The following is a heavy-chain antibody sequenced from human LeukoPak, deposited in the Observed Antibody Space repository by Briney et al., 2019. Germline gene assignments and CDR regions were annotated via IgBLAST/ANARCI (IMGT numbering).Heavy chain of an antibody. CDR1: GFTFSSYG. CDR3: AKEASIASGY. D-gene: IGHD2-21*01. J-gene: IGHJ4*02. V-gene: IGHV3-30*02. CDR2: IRCDGSNK. Sequence: GGPLRLSCAASGFTFSSYGMHWVRQAPGKGLEWVAFIRCDGSNKYYADSVKGRFTISRDNSKNTLYLQMNSLRAEDTAVYYCAKEASIASGYWGQGTLVTVSS.